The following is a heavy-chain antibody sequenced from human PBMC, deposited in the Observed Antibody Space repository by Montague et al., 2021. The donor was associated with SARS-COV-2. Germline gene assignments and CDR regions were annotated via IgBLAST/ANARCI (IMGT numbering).Heavy chain of an antibody. Sequence: SETLSLTCTVSGDSVSSTTYYWAWIRQPPGKGLEYIGTIYYSGSSYYNPSLKSRVAMSVDTSKNQFSLKLDSVTAADTAVYYCAGVGGGRTFYYWGQGILVTVSS. J-gene: IGHJ4*02. D-gene: IGHD3-16*01. CDR3: AGVGGGRTFYY. CDR1: GDSVSSTTYY. V-gene: IGHV4-39*07. CDR2: IYYSGSS.